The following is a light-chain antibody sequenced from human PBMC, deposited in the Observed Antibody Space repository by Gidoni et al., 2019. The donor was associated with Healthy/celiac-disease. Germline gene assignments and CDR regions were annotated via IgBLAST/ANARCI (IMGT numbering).Light chain of an antibody. Sequence: ELVLTQSPGTLSLSPVERATLSCRARQSVSSSYLAWYQQKPGQAPRLLIYGASSRATGIPDRFSGSGSGTDFTLTISRLEPEDFAVYYCQQYGSSPFTFGPGTKVDIK. CDR1: QSVSSSY. J-gene: IGKJ3*01. V-gene: IGKV3-20*01. CDR3: QQYGSSPFT. CDR2: GAS.